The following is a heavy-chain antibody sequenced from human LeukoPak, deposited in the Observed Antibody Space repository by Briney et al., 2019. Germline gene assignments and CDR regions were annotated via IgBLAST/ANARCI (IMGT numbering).Heavy chain of an antibody. J-gene: IGHJ4*02. CDR1: GGSISSYY. Sequence: PSETLSLTFTVSGGSISSYYWSWIRQPPGKGLEWIGYIYYSGSTNYNPSLKSRVTISVDTSKNQFSLKLSSVTAADTAVYYCARGIFNWGQGTLVTVSS. D-gene: IGHD3-3*01. V-gene: IGHV4-59*01. CDR2: IYYSGST. CDR3: ARGIFN.